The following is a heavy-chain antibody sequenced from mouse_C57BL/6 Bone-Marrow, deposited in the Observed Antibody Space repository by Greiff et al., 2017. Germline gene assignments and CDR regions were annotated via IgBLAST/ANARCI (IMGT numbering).Heavy chain of an antibody. D-gene: IGHD1-1*01. CDR2: ISSGGSYT. J-gene: IGHJ3*01. CDR1: GFTFSSYG. CDR3: ARRDYGREFAY. Sequence: VQLKESGGDLVKPGGSLKLSCAASGFTFSSYGMSWVRQTPDKRLEWVATISSGGSYTYYPDSVKGRFTISRDNAKNTLYLQMSSLKSEDTAMYYGARRDYGREFAYWGQGTLVTVSA. V-gene: IGHV5-6*01.